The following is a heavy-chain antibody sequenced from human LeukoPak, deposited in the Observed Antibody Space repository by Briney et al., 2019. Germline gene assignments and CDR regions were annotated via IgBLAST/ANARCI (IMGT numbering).Heavy chain of an antibody. D-gene: IGHD2-2*01. CDR1: GFTFSSYA. CDR3: ANELGVVVPGWSDWFDP. Sequence: GGSLRLSCAASGFTFSSYAMHWVRQAPGKGLEWVAVISYDGSNKYYADSVKGRFTISRDNSKNTLYLQMNSLRAEDTAVYYCANELGVVVPGWSDWFDPWGQGTLVTVSS. V-gene: IGHV3-30-3*02. CDR2: ISYDGSNK. J-gene: IGHJ5*02.